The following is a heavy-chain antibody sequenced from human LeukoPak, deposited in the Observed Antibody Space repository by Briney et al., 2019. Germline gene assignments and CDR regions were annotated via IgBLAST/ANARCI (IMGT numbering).Heavy chain of an antibody. CDR3: ARGRGYYDSSGYYFGDYYYGMDV. CDR1: GGSISTYY. D-gene: IGHD3-22*01. V-gene: IGHV4-59*01. Sequence: SETLSLTCTVSGGSISTYYWSWIRQPPGKGLEWIAYIDYRGSTTYNPSLRSRVTISVDTSRNQFSLKLYSVTAADTAVYYCARGRGYYDSSGYYFGDYYYGMDVWGQGTTVTVSS. J-gene: IGHJ6*02. CDR2: IDYRGST.